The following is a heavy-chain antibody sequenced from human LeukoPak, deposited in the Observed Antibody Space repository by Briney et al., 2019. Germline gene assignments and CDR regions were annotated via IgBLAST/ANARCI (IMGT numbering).Heavy chain of an antibody. CDR2: ISGSGGST. CDR3: AKDRTVGASYWYFDL. J-gene: IGHJ2*01. CDR1: GFTFSSYA. Sequence: PGGSLRLSCAASGFTFSSYAMSWVRQAPGKGLEWVSAISGSGGSTYYADSVKGRFTISRDSSKNTLFLHMNTLRAEDTAIYYCAKDRTVGASYWYFDLWGRGTLATVSS. D-gene: IGHD1-26*01. V-gene: IGHV3-23*01.